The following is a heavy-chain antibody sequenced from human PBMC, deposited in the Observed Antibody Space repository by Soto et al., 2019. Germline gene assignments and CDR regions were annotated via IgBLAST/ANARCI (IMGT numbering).Heavy chain of an antibody. CDR1: GFTFTRYS. J-gene: IGHJ4*02. Sequence: GSLRLSCAASGFTFTRYSMNWVRQAPGKGLEWVSSISSTTNYIYYGDSMKGRFTISRDNAKNSLYLEMNSLRAEDTAVYCCARESEDLTSNFDYWGQGTLVTVSS. CDR2: ISSTTNYI. CDR3: ARESEDLTSNFDY. V-gene: IGHV3-21*06.